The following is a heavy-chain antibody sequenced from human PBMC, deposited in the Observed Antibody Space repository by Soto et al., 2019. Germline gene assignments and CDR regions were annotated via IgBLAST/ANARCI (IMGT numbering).Heavy chain of an antibody. CDR2: ISYDGSNK. J-gene: IGHJ4*02. CDR3: AKPIYYYDSSGYLL. CDR1: GFIFSSYG. D-gene: IGHD3-22*01. V-gene: IGHV3-30*18. Sequence: QVQLVESGGGVVQPGRSLRLSCAASGFIFSSYGMHWVRQAPGKGLEWVAVISYDGSNKYYADSVKARVTISRDNSKNTLYLLMNSLRADDTAVYYCAKPIYYYDSSGYLLWGQGPLVTVSS.